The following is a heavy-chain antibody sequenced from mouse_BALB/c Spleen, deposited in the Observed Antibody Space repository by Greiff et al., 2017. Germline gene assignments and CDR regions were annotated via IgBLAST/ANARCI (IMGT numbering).Heavy chain of an antibody. Sequence: QVQLQQSGPGLVQPSQSLSITCTVSGFSLTSYGVHWVRQSPGKGLEWLGVIWSGGSTDYNAAFISRLSISKDNSKSQVFFKMNSLQANDTAIYYCARDHYGSSLRFAYWGQGTLVTVSA. D-gene: IGHD1-1*01. V-gene: IGHV2-2*02. CDR1: GFSLTSYG. CDR3: ARDHYGSSLRFAY. J-gene: IGHJ3*01. CDR2: IWSGGST.